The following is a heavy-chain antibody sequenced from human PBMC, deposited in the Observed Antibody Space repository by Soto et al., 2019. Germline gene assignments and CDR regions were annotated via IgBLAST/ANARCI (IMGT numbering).Heavy chain of an antibody. CDR1: GGSFSGYY. D-gene: IGHD6-6*01. Sequence: SETLSLTCAVYGGSFSGYYWSWIRQPPGKGLEWIGEINHSGSTNYNPSLKSRVTISVDTSKNQFSLKLSSVTAADTAVYYCARAEKIAAPHGGSEYWGQGTLVTVSS. V-gene: IGHV4-34*01. CDR2: INHSGST. J-gene: IGHJ4*02. CDR3: ARAEKIAAPHGGSEY.